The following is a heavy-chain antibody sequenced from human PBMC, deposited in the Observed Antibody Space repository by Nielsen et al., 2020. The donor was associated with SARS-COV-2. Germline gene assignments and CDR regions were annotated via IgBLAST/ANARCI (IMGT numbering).Heavy chain of an antibody. CDR2: ISSSSSYT. Sequence: GESLKISCAASGFTFSDYYMSWIRQAPGKGLEWVSYISSSSSYTNYADSVKGRFTISRDNAKNSLYLQMNSLRAEDTAVYYCARDLGSGSSSSWYVRWFDPWGQGTLVTVSS. V-gene: IGHV3-11*05. CDR3: ARDLGSGSSSSWYVRWFDP. CDR1: GFTFSDYY. D-gene: IGHD6-13*01. J-gene: IGHJ5*02.